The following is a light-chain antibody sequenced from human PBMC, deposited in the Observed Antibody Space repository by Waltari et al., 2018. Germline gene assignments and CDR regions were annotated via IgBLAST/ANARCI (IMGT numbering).Light chain of an antibody. Sequence: DFVMTQPPESLAVSLGERATINCKSSQSVSYTASNKHHLAWYQQKPGQPPKLIIYWPSYRDSGVPHRFSGSGSGTDFTLTLRTLQAEDVAVYYCQQYYTTPLTCGGGTKVEI. CDR1: QSVSYTASNKHH. CDR3: QQYYTTPLT. CDR2: WPS. J-gene: IGKJ4*01. V-gene: IGKV4-1*01.